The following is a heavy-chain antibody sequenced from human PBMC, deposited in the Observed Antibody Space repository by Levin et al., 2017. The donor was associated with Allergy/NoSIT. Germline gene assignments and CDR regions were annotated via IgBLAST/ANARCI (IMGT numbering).Heavy chain of an antibody. Sequence: SETLSLTCSVYGVSISSVDFYWSWVRQTPGEGLEWIGYVYNGGATNYSPSLQSRLSISVDTSKNEFSLKVSSVTAADTAVYYCARERGGYDSTNHYFYYGLDVWGQGTTVTVSS. CDR2: VYNGGAT. CDR3: ARERGGYDSTNHYFYYGLDV. CDR1: GVSISSVDFY. J-gene: IGHJ6*02. D-gene: IGHD5-12*01. V-gene: IGHV4-30-4*01.